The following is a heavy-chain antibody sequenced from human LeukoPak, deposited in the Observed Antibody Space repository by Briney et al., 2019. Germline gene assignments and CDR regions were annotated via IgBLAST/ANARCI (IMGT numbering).Heavy chain of an antibody. CDR3: AGDSAKRGYSYGHSGY. J-gene: IGHJ4*02. CDR1: GYTFTSYY. Sequence: ASVKVSCTASGYTFTSYYMHWVRQAPGQGLEWMGIINPSGGSTSYAQKFQGRVTMTRDTSTSTVYMELSSLRSEDTAVYYCAGDSAKRGYSYGHSGYWGQGTLVTVSS. CDR2: INPSGGST. V-gene: IGHV1-46*01. D-gene: IGHD5-18*01.